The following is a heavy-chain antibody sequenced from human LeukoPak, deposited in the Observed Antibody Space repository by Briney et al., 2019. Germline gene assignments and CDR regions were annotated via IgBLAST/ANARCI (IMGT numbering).Heavy chain of an antibody. CDR2: INPNSGGT. Sequence: EASVKVSCTASGYTFTGYYMHWVRQAPGQGLEWMGRINPNSGGTNYAQKFQGRVTMTRDTSISTAYMELSRLRSDDTAVYYCAAGLYCSGGSCFSARYYYGMDVWGQGTTVTVSS. V-gene: IGHV1-2*06. CDR3: AAGLYCSGGSCFSARYYYGMDV. CDR1: GYTFTGYY. J-gene: IGHJ6*02. D-gene: IGHD2-15*01.